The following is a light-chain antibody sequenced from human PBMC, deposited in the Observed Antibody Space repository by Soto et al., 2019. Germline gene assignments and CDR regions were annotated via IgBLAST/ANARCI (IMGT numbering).Light chain of an antibody. Sequence: DIQMTQSPSSLSASVGDRVTITCRASQIISSYLNWYQQKPGKAPKLLIYAASSLQSGVPSRFIGSGYGTDFTLTISSLQPEDFATYYCQQSYSTSPLTFGGGTKVEIK. CDR1: QIISSY. V-gene: IGKV1-39*01. J-gene: IGKJ4*01. CDR2: AAS. CDR3: QQSYSTSPLT.